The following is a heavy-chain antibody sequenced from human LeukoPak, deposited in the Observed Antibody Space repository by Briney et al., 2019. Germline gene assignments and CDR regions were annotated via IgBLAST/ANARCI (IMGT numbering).Heavy chain of an antibody. D-gene: IGHD5-18*01. J-gene: IGHJ4*02. CDR3: ARERIQLWVDY. V-gene: IGHV4-61*02. Sequence: PSQTLSLTCTVSGGSISSGSYYWSWIRQPAGKGLEWIGRIYTSGSTNYNPSLKSRVTISVDTSKNQFSLKLSSVTAADTAVYYCARERIQLWVDYWGQGTLVTVSS. CDR1: GGSISSGSYY. CDR2: IYTSGST.